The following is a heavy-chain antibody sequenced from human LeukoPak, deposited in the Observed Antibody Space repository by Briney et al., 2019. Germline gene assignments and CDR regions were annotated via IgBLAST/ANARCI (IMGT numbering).Heavy chain of an antibody. V-gene: IGHV3-21*01. CDR3: ARVEDDDSEDY. D-gene: IGHD3-22*01. CDR1: GFTFSSYS. CDR2: ISSGSSYI. J-gene: IGHJ4*02. Sequence: GGSLRLSCAASGFTFSSYSMNWVRQAPGKGLEWVSSISSGSSYIYYADSVKGRFTISRDNAKNSLYLQMNSLRAEDTAVYYCARVEDDDSEDYWGQGTLVTVSS.